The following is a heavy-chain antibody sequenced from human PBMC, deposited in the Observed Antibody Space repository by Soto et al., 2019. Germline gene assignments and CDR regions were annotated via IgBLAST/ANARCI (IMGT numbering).Heavy chain of an antibody. D-gene: IGHD3-22*01. V-gene: IGHV4-30-4*01. CDR1: GGSISSGAHY. Sequence: SETLSLTCTVSGGSISSGAHYWSWIRQPPGRGLEWIGYIYYSGSTYYNPSLKSRVTISVDTSKNQFSLKLSSVTAADTAVYYCARSSGFHSTYYFDYWGQGTLVTVSS. CDR2: IYYSGST. CDR3: ARSSGFHSTYYFDY. J-gene: IGHJ4*02.